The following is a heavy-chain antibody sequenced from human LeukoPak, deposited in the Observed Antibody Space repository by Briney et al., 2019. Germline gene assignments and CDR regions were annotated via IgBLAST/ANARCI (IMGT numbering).Heavy chain of an antibody. Sequence: GGSLRLSCAASGLTFSTYEMNWVRQAPGKGLEWVSYISSSGTTIYYADSVKGRFTISRDNAKNSLYLQMNSLRAEDTAVYYCARARTTTGGLDYWGQGTLVTVSS. CDR1: GLTFSTYE. V-gene: IGHV3-48*03. D-gene: IGHD4-17*01. CDR2: ISSSGTTI. CDR3: ARARTTTGGLDY. J-gene: IGHJ4*02.